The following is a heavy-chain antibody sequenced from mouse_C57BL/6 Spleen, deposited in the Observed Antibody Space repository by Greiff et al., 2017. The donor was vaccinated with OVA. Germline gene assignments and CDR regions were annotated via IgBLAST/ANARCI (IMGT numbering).Heavy chain of an antibody. J-gene: IGHJ2*01. CDR3: SRGDYGSSLFDY. CDR2: IYPGSGST. Sequence: QVQLQQPGAELVKPGASVKMSCKASGYTFTSYWITWVKQRPGQGLEWIGDIYPGSGSTTYNEKFQSKATLTVDTSSSTAYMQLSSLTSEDSAVDYCSRGDYGSSLFDYWGQGTTLTVSS. D-gene: IGHD1-1*01. CDR1: GYTFTSYW. V-gene: IGHV1-55*01.